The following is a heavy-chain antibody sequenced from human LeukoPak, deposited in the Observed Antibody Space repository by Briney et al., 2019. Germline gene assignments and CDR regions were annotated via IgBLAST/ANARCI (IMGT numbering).Heavy chain of an antibody. J-gene: IGHJ2*01. Sequence: GGSLRLSWAASGFTFSSYDMHWVRQAPGKGLEWVAVIWFDGSNKYYADSVKGRFTISRDNSKNTLYLQMNSLRAEDTAVYYCARPSGSYWYFDLWGRGTLVTVSS. CDR2: IWFDGSNK. D-gene: IGHD1-26*01. V-gene: IGHV3-33*01. CDR1: GFTFSSYD. CDR3: ARPSGSYWYFDL.